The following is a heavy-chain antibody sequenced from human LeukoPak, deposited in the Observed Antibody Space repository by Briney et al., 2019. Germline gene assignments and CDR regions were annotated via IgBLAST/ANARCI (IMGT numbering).Heavy chain of an antibody. Sequence: SQTLSLTCTVSGGSISSGGYYWSRIRQHPGKGLEWIGYIYYSGSTYYNPSLKSRVTISVDTSKNQFSLKLSSVTAADTAVYYCAREPNNYYYDSSGLYAFDIWGQGTMVTVSS. J-gene: IGHJ3*02. CDR3: AREPNNYYYDSSGLYAFDI. CDR2: IYYSGST. V-gene: IGHV4-31*03. CDR1: GGSISSGGYY. D-gene: IGHD3-22*01.